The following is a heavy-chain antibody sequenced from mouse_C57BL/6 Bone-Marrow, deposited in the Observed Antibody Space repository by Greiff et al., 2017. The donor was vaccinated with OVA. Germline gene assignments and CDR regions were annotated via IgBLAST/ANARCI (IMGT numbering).Heavy chain of an antibody. D-gene: IGHD1-1*01. CDR2: ISDGGSYT. CDR3: ARITTVYYAMDY. Sequence: EVKLVESGGGLVKPGGSLKLSCAASGFTFSSYAMSWVRQTPEKRLEWVATISDGGSYTYYPDNVKGRFTISRDNAKNNLYLQMSHLKSEDTAMYYCARITTVYYAMDYWGQGTSVTVSS. V-gene: IGHV5-4*03. CDR1: GFTFSSYA. J-gene: IGHJ4*01.